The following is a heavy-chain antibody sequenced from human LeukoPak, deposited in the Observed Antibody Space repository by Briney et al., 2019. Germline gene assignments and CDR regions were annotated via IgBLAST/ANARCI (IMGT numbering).Heavy chain of an antibody. CDR3: ARRGSYGSYYFDY. Sequence: GGSLRLSCAASGFTFSSYWMSWVRQAPGKGLEWVANIKRDGSEKYYVDSVKGRFTISRDNAKNSLYLQMNSLRAEDTAVYYCARRGSYGSYYFDYWGQGTLVTVSS. CDR1: GFTFSSYW. CDR2: IKRDGSEK. D-gene: IGHD1-26*01. V-gene: IGHV3-7*01. J-gene: IGHJ4*02.